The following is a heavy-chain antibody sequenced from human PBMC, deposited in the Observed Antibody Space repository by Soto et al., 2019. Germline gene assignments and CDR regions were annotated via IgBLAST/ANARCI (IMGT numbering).Heavy chain of an antibody. J-gene: IGHJ6*02. CDR1: GFTFSDFS. CDR3: VKDQGKQWLVRDYYYYYGMDV. V-gene: IGHV3-64D*06. CDR2: ISSNGGGT. D-gene: IGHD6-19*01. Sequence: GSLRLSCSASGFTFSDFSVHWVRQAPGKGLDYVSGISSNGGGTYYADSVKGRFTISSDNSKNTLYLQMSSLRVDDTAIYYCVKDQGKQWLVRDYYYYYGMDVWGQGTTVTVSS.